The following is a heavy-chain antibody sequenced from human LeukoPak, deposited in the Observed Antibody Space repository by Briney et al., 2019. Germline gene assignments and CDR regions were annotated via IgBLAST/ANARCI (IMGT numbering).Heavy chain of an antibody. D-gene: IGHD3-9*01. J-gene: IGHJ4*02. V-gene: IGHV1-8*01. CDR3: ARLALTGYFQG. CDR1: GYTFTSYD. Sequence: ASVKVSCKASGYTFTSYDINWVRQAPGQGLEWMGWMNPNSGNTGYAQKFQGRATMTRNTSISTAYMELSSLRSEDTAVYYCARLALTGYFQGWGQGTLVTVSS. CDR2: MNPNSGNT.